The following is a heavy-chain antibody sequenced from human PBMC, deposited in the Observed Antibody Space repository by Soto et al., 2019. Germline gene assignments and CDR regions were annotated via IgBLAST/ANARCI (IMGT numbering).Heavy chain of an antibody. D-gene: IGHD6-13*01. CDR3: ARDLGGGISAP. V-gene: IGHV1-18*01. Sequence: GASVKVTCKASGYTFTSCGISWVRQAPGQGLEWMGWINAYNGNTKYAQKLQGRVTMTTDTSTSTAYMELRSLRSDDTAVYYCARDLGGGISAPWGQGTLVTVSS. CDR1: GYTFTSCG. CDR2: INAYNGNT. J-gene: IGHJ5*02.